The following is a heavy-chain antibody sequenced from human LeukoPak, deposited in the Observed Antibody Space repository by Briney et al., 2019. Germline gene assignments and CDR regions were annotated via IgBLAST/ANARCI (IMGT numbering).Heavy chain of an antibody. J-gene: IGHJ4*02. D-gene: IGHD3-9*01. CDR2: INPDSGDT. CDR3: ARVQYYNILTGSFQY. CDR1: GYIFTGYY. Sequence: VASVKVSCKASGYIFTGYYLHWVRQAPGQGLESMGWINPDSGDTNFAQKFQGRVSMTRDTSISTDYMELSRLRSDDTAYYYCARVQYYNILTGSFQYWGQGTLVTVSS. V-gene: IGHV1-2*02.